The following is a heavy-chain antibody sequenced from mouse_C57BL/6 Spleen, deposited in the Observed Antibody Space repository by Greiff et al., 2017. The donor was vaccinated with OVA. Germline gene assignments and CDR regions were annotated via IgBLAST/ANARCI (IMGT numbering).Heavy chain of an antibody. V-gene: IGHV1-54*01. Sequence: VKLMESGAELVRPGTSVKVSCKASGYAFTNYLIEWVKQRPGQGLEWIGVINPGSGGTNYNEKFKGKATLTADKSSSTAYMQLSSLTSEDSAVYFCARSGSSHWYFDVWGTGTTVTVSS. CDR2: INPGSGGT. CDR3: ARSGSSHWYFDV. D-gene: IGHD1-1*01. J-gene: IGHJ1*03. CDR1: GYAFTNYL.